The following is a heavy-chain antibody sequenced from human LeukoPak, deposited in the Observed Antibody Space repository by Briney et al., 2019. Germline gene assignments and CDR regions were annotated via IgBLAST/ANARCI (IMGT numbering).Heavy chain of an antibody. V-gene: IGHV3-7*01. CDR3: GGGSGWIFHY. J-gene: IGHJ4*02. CDR1: GFTFSNYA. D-gene: IGHD6-19*01. Sequence: HPGGSLRLSCVASGFTFSNYAVNWVRQAPGKGLEWVANINQDGSDKQYVDSVKGRFTISRDNAKHSLYLQMNTLRVEDTAVYYCGGGSGWIFHYWGQGSLVTVSS. CDR2: INQDGSDK.